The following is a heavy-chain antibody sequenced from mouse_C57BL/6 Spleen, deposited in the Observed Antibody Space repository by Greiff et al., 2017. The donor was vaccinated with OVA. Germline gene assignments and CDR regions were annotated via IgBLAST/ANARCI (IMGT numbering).Heavy chain of an antibody. Sequence: QVQLQQSGAELVRPGASVTLSCKASGYTFTDYDMHWVKQTPVHGLEWIGAIDPETGGTAYNQKFKGKAILTADKSSSTAYMELRSLTSEDSAVYYCTRGYDYDGAYAMDYWGQGTSVTVSS. V-gene: IGHV1-15*01. CDR1: GYTFTDYD. J-gene: IGHJ4*01. CDR2: IDPETGGT. D-gene: IGHD2-4*01. CDR3: TRGYDYDGAYAMDY.